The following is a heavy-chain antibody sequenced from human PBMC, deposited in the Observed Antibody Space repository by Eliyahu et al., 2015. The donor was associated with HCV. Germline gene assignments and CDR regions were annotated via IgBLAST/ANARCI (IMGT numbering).Heavy chain of an antibody. D-gene: IGHD2-15*01. J-gene: IGHJ4*02. CDR3: ARARQDLKAGYYIDY. CDR2: VRNKANGGTT. Sequence: EVQVVESGGGLVQPGRSLRLSCVGSGFTFSDYTMSWVRQAPGKGLEWVGLVRNKANGGTTEDAASVRGRFTFSRDDSGSIAYLQMTGLKTEDTAVYYCARARQDLKAGYYIDYWGQGTLVSVSS. V-gene: IGHV3-49*04. CDR1: GFTFSDYT.